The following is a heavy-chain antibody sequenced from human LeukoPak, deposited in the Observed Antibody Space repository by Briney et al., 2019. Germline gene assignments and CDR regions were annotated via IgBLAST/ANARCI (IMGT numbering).Heavy chain of an antibody. CDR1: GGTFSSYA. D-gene: IGHD1-7*01. Sequence: SVKVSCKASGGTFSSYAISWVRQAPGQGLEWMGRIIPIFGAANYAQKFQGRVTITTDESTSTAYMELSSLRSEDTAVYYCASHGRVEGIGTSLDYWGQGTLVTVSS. J-gene: IGHJ4*02. CDR3: ASHGRVEGIGTSLDY. V-gene: IGHV1-69*05. CDR2: IIPIFGAA.